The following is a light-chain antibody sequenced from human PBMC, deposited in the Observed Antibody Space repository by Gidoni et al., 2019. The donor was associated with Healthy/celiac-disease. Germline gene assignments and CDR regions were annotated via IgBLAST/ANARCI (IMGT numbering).Light chain of an antibody. CDR3: QSADSSGTPYVV. J-gene: IGLJ2*01. CDR2: KDS. CDR1: ALPNQY. V-gene: IGLV3-25*03. Sequence: SYELTQPPSVSVSPGQTARITCSGDALPNQYAYWYQQKPGQAPVLVIYKDSERPSGIPERFSGSSSGTTVTLTISGVQAEDEADYYCQSADSSGTPYVVFGGGTKLTVL.